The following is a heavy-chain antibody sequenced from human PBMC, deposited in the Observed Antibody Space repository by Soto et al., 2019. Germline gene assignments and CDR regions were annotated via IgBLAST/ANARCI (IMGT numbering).Heavy chain of an antibody. Sequence: QVQLVESGGGVVRPGRSLRLSCAASGFSFSSYGMHWVRQAPGKGLEWVAVISYDGSNKYYADSVKGRFIISRDNSKNTLYLQMNSLRAEDTAVYYCAKVHCSSASCYPKYYYYYGMDVWGQGTTVTVSS. CDR1: GFSFSSYG. V-gene: IGHV3-30*18. J-gene: IGHJ6*02. D-gene: IGHD2-2*01. CDR2: ISYDGSNK. CDR3: AKVHCSSASCYPKYYYYYGMDV.